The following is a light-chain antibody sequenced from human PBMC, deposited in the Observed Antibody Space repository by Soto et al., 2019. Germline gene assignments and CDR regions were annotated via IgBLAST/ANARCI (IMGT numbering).Light chain of an antibody. CDR2: DAS. CDR3: QQRSSWPLT. CDR1: QIVINY. Sequence: EIVLTQSPGTLSLSPGERATLSCRASQIVINYFAWYQQKHAQAPSLLLYDASNRATGTPARCSGSGCETEFTLTIGTLEREDFAVYYCQQRSSWPLTFGGGTKVEIK. J-gene: IGKJ4*01. V-gene: IGKV3-11*01.